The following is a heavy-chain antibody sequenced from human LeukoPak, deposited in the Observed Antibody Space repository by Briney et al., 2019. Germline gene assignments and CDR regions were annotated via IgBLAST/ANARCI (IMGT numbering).Heavy chain of an antibody. J-gene: IGHJ6*02. D-gene: IGHD2-2*01. Sequence: PSETLSLTCTASGGSFSSSGYYWGWLRQPPGKGLEWIATIHYTGSTYYSPSLTSRVTMSVDTSKNQFSLRLSSVTAADAAVYYCARGWVGCSSTSCSTIYYYSGMDVWGQGTTVTVSS. CDR2: IHYTGST. V-gene: IGHV4-39*01. CDR1: GGSFSSSGYY. CDR3: ARGWVGCSSTSCSTIYYYSGMDV.